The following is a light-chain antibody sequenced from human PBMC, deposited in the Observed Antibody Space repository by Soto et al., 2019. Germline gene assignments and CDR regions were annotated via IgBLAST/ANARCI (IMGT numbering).Light chain of an antibody. V-gene: IGKV3-20*01. CDR1: QSLSSSY. Sequence: EIVLTQSPDTLSLSPGERVTLSCRASQSLSSSYFGWYQKRHGQAPRLLIYNTSYRATGIPDRFSGSGSGTGFTLTISRLDPEDFAVYYCQQYSSAPAWTFGQGTKVEIK. CDR3: QQYSSAPAWT. J-gene: IGKJ1*01. CDR2: NTS.